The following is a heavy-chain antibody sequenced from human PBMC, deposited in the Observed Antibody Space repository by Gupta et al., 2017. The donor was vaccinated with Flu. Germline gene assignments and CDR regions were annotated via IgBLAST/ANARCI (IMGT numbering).Heavy chain of an antibody. J-gene: IGHJ4*02. CDR1: GFPFSSYG. V-gene: IGHV3-48*01. D-gene: IGHD3-10*01. CDR3: ARGGIWQEFDF. CDR2: ISSSSSTI. Sequence: EVQLVESGGGLVQPGGTLRLSCAASGFPFSSYGMNGVCQAPGKGLEWVSYISSSSSTINYADSVKGRFTISRDNAKNSLYLQMNSLRAEYTAVYYCARGGIWQEFDFWGQGILVTVSS.